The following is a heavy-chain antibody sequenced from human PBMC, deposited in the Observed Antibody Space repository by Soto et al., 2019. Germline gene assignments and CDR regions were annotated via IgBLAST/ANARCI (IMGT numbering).Heavy chain of an antibody. J-gene: IGHJ6*02. Sequence: SETLSLTCTVSGGSISSYYWSWIRQPPGKGLEWIGYISYSGSTNYNSSLKSRVTISVDTSKNQFSLKLSSVTAADTAVYYCAREGVSSSWYYYYGMDVWGQGTTVTISS. CDR2: ISYSGST. CDR1: GGSISSYY. CDR3: AREGVSSSWYYYYGMDV. V-gene: IGHV4-59*01. D-gene: IGHD6-13*01.